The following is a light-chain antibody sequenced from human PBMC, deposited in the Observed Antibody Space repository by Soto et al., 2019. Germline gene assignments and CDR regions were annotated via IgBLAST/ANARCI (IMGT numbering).Light chain of an antibody. CDR1: QSLRPTY. CDR3: QQYVTSPRT. J-gene: IGKJ1*01. Sequence: EVVLTQSPDTLSLSPGETATLSCRASQSLRPTYVAWYQQKPGQAPRLLIYGASFRATDIPNRFSGRGSGTDFTLSISRLEPEDFAVYYCQQYVTSPRTFGQGTKVDSK. V-gene: IGKV3-20*01. CDR2: GAS.